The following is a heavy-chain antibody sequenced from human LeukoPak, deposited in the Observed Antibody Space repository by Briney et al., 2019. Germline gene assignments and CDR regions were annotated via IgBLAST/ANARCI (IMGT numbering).Heavy chain of an antibody. J-gene: IGHJ5*02. D-gene: IGHD1-26*01. CDR1: GFTFSDYY. V-gene: IGHV3-72*01. CDR2: TRNKANSYTT. CDR3: ARASGFGSRFDP. Sequence: GGSLRLSCAASGFTFSDYYMDWVRQAPGKGLEWVGRTRNKANSYTTEYAASVKGRFTISRDDSKNSLYLQMNSLKTEDTAVYYCARASGFGSRFDPWGQGTLVTVSS.